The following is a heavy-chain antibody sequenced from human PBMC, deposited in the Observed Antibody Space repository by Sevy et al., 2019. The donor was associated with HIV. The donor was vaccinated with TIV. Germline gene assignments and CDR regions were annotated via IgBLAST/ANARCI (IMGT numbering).Heavy chain of an antibody. V-gene: IGHV3-21*01. CDR3: ARDQGKITIFGVAGH. Sequence: GGSLRLSCAASGFTFSSYSMNWVRQAPGKGLEWVSSISSSSSYIYYADSVKGRFTISRDNAKNSLYLQMNSLRAEDTAVYYCARDQGKITIFGVAGHWGQGTLVTVSS. J-gene: IGHJ4*02. D-gene: IGHD3-3*01. CDR1: GFTFSSYS. CDR2: ISSSSSYI.